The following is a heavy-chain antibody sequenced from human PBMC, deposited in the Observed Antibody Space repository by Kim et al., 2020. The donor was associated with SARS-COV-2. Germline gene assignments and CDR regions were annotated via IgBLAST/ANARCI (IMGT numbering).Heavy chain of an antibody. CDR3: ARDSVGGITFDY. J-gene: IGHJ4*02. D-gene: IGHD1-26*01. Sequence: QSKRSKGKATMNRDKPASTAYIELSSMRSEDTAVYYCARDSVGGITFDYWGQGTLVTVSS. V-gene: IGHV1-3*01.